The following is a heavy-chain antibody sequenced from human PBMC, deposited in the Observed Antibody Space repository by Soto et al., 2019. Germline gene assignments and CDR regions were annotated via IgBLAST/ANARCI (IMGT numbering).Heavy chain of an antibody. CDR3: ARGGGVAATTYFDY. CDR1: GFTFSSYS. D-gene: IGHD2-15*01. J-gene: IGHJ4*02. Sequence: EVQLVESGGGLVKPGGSLRLSCAASGFTFSSYSMNWVRQAPGKGLEWVSSISSSSSYIYYADSVKGRFTISRDNAKNSLYLQMNSLIAEDTAVYYCARGGGVAATTYFDYWGQGTLVTVSS. V-gene: IGHV3-21*01. CDR2: ISSSSSYI.